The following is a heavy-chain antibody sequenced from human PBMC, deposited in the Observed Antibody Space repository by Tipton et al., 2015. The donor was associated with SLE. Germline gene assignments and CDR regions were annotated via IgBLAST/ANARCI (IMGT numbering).Heavy chain of an antibody. CDR1: GGSISGSSYY. CDR2: IYYSGST. D-gene: IGHD3-3*01. Sequence: TLSLTCTVSGGSISGSSYYWSWIRQPPGKGLEWIGYIYYSGSTNYNPSLKSRVTISVDTSKNQFSLKLSSVTAADTAVYYCARAVRDYDFWSGYYFDYWGQGTLVTVSS. J-gene: IGHJ4*02. V-gene: IGHV4-61*01. CDR3: ARAVRDYDFWSGYYFDY.